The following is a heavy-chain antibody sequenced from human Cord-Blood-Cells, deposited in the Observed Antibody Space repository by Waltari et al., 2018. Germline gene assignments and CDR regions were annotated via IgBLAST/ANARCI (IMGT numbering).Heavy chain of an antibody. Sequence: QVQLQQWGAGLLKPSETLSLTCAVYGGSFSGYYWSWIRQPPGKGLEWIGEINHRGSTNYNPSLKSRVTISVDTSKNQFSLKLSSVTAADTAVYYCARWGNNYDFWSGVDYWGQGTLVTVSS. CDR1: GGSFSGYY. CDR2: INHRGST. D-gene: IGHD3-3*01. CDR3: ARWGNNYDFWSGVDY. V-gene: IGHV4-34*01. J-gene: IGHJ4*02.